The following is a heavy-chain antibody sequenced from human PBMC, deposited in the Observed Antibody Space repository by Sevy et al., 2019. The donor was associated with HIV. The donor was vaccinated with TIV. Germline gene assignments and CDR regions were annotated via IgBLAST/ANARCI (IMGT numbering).Heavy chain of an antibody. Sequence: ASVKVSCKASGYTFTSYGISWVRQAPGQGLEWMGWISAYNGNTNYAQKLQGRVTMTTDTSTSPAYIELRSLRPDVKAVYYCARVDDFYCSGGSCYHYGMDVWGQGTTVTVSS. CDR1: GYTFTSYG. CDR2: ISAYNGNT. CDR3: ARVDDFYCSGGSCYHYGMDV. D-gene: IGHD2-15*01. V-gene: IGHV1-18*01. J-gene: IGHJ6*02.